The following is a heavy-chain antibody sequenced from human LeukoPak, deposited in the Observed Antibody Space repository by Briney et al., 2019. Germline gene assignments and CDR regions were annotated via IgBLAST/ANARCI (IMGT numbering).Heavy chain of an antibody. V-gene: IGHV4-4*02. CDR2: IYHSGNT. CDR3: ARSYSGYETYYFDY. CDR1: GVSISSSNW. D-gene: IGHD5-12*01. Sequence: PSETLSLTCAVSGVSISSSNWWSWVRQPPGKGLEWIGEIYHSGNTNYNVSLESRVTISVDTTKNQFPLKLSSVTAADTAVYYCARSYSGYETYYFDYWGQGTPVTVSS. J-gene: IGHJ4*02.